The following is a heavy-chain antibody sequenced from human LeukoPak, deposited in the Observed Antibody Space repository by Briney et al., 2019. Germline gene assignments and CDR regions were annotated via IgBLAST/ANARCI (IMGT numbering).Heavy chain of an antibody. CDR3: AKDRRPVYYDFWSGYGY. D-gene: IGHD3-3*01. CDR2: ISYDGSNK. V-gene: IGHV3-30*18. Sequence: GRSLRLSCAASGFTFSSYGMHWVRQAPGKGLEGVAVISYDGSNKYYADPVKGRFTISRDNSKNTLYLQMNSLRAEDTAVYYCAKDRRPVYYDFWSGYGYWGQGTLVTVSS. J-gene: IGHJ4*02. CDR1: GFTFSSYG.